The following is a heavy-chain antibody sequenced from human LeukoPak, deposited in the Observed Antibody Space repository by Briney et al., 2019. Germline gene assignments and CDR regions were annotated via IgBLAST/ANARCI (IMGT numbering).Heavy chain of an antibody. D-gene: IGHD1-26*01. J-gene: IGHJ6*03. Sequence: SETLSLTCSDSGASLSSGTYYWNWIRQPPGKGLEWIAYQYYSGSPIYNPSLRSRVTISVDTSRDQFSLKVTSVTAADTAIYYCARSSGGMYNYYYMDVWGKGTTVTVSS. V-gene: IGHV4-61*01. CDR3: ARSSGGMYNYYYMDV. CDR2: QYYSGSP. CDR1: GASLSSGTYY.